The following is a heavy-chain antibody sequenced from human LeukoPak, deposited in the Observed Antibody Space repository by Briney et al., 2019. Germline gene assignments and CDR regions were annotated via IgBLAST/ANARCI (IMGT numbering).Heavy chain of an antibody. V-gene: IGHV3-30*18. CDR1: GFTVSKAW. CDR3: AKDLLIRGVISSMFDP. D-gene: IGHD3-10*01. J-gene: IGHJ5*02. CDR2: ISYDGSNK. Sequence: AGGSLRLSCAASGFTVSKAWMTWVRQAPGKGLEWVAVISYDGSNKYYADSVKGRFTISRDNSKNTLYLQMNSLRAEDTAVYYCAKDLLIRGVISSMFDPWGQGTLVTVSS.